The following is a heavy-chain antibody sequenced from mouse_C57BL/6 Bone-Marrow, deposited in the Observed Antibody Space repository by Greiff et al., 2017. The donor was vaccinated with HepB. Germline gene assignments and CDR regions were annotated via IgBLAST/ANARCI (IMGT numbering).Heavy chain of an antibody. Sequence: QVQLQQPGAELVKPGASVKLSCKASGYTFTSYWMQWVKQRPGQGLEWIGEIDPSDSYTNYNQKFKGKATLTVDKSSSTAYMQLSSLTSEDSAVYYCARWAGLAMDYWGQGTSVTVSS. CDR1: GYTFTSYW. CDR3: ARWAGLAMDY. V-gene: IGHV1-50*01. J-gene: IGHJ4*01. CDR2: IDPSDSYT.